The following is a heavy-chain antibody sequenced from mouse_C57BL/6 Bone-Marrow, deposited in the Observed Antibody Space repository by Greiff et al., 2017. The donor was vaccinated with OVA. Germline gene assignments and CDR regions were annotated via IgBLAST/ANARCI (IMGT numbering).Heavy chain of an antibody. CDR2: ISSGGSYT. V-gene: IGHV5-6*02. CDR1: GFTFSSYG. D-gene: IGHD2-4*01. J-gene: IGHJ4*01. Sequence: EVMLVESGGDLVKPGGSLKLSCAASGFTFSSYGMSWVRQTPDKRLEWVATISSGGSYTSYPDSVKGRFTISRDNAKNTLYLQMSSLKSEDTAMYYCARHPDYDYDGNYYYAMDYWGQGTSVTVSS. CDR3: ARHPDYDYDGNYYYAMDY.